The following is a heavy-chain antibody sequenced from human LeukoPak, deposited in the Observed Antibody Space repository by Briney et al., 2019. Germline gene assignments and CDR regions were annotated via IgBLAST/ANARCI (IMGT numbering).Heavy chain of an antibody. CDR3: ARGHDILTGYYLKY. Sequence: GASVKVSCKASGYTFTSYAMNWVRQAPGQGLEWMGRIIPILGIANYAQKFQGRVTITADKSTSTAYMELSSLRSEDTAVYYCARGHDILTGYYLKYWGQGTLVTVSS. V-gene: IGHV1-69*04. D-gene: IGHD3-9*01. CDR1: GYTFTSYA. J-gene: IGHJ4*02. CDR2: IIPILGIA.